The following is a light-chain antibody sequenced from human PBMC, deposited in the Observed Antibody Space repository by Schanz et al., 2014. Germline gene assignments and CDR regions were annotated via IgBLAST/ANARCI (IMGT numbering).Light chain of an antibody. Sequence: EIVLTQSPGSLSLSPGERVTLSCRASQSVKNNYLAWYQQKPGQAPRLLIYGASYRAAGIPDRFSGSGSGTDFTLTISRLEPEDFAVYYCQQYERPPLYTFGQGTRLEI. V-gene: IGKV3-20*01. CDR1: QSVKNNY. CDR3: QQYERPPLYT. J-gene: IGKJ2*01. CDR2: GAS.